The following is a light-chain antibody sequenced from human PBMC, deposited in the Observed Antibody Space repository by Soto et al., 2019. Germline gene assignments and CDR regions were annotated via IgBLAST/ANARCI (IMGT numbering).Light chain of an antibody. Sequence: QSALTQPASVSGSPGQSITISCTGTSSDLGVYDYVSWYQHHPGKAPKLLIYEVSNRPSGVSNRFSASKSGNTAFLTISGLQAEDEADYYCSSYTSSNSLTFGGGTKLTVL. V-gene: IGLV2-14*01. J-gene: IGLJ3*02. CDR3: SSYTSSNSLT. CDR2: EVS. CDR1: SSDLGVYDY.